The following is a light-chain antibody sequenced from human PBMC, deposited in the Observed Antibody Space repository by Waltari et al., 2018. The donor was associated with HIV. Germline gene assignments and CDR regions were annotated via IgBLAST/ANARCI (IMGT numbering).Light chain of an antibody. CDR1: TSTLVSHY. CDR3: QTWDSGLNGVI. CDR2: END. Sequence: QSVLTQPPAMSAAPGHQVTISCSRSTSTLVSHYVSWYRPSPSTAPKLLIFENDQRPDGVTDRVSATKVGASAALTITGLRSDDEGDYYCQTWDSGLNGVIFGGGTRLTVL. J-gene: IGLJ2*01. V-gene: IGLV1-51*02.